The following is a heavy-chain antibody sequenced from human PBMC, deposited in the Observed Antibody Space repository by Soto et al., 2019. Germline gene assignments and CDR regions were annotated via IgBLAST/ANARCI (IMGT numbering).Heavy chain of an antibody. CDR1: GGSFSGYY. CDR2: INHSGST. J-gene: IGHJ5*02. CDR3: ARGVGRPIAAAGTGHGNWFDP. D-gene: IGHD6-13*01. Sequence: SETLSLTCAVYGGSFSGYYWSWIRQPPGKGLEWIGEINHSGSTNYNPSLKSRVTISVDTSKNQFSLKLGSVTAADTAVYYCARGVGRPIAAAGTGHGNWFDPWGQGTLVTVSS. V-gene: IGHV4-34*01.